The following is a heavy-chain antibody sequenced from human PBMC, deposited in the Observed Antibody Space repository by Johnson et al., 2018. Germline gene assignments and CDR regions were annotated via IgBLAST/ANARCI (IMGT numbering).Heavy chain of an antibody. CDR1: GFTFSSYA. J-gene: IGHJ1*01. V-gene: IGHV3-30-3*01. CDR2: ISYDGSNK. D-gene: IGHD6-19*01. Sequence: QVQLVQSGGGVVQPGRSLRLSCAASGFTFSSYAMHWVRQAPGKGLEWVAVISYDGSNKYYADSVKGRFTISRDNSKNTLYVQMNSLRAEDTAGYYCAKGDSGWSFQHWGQGTLVTVSS. CDR3: AKGDSGWSFQH.